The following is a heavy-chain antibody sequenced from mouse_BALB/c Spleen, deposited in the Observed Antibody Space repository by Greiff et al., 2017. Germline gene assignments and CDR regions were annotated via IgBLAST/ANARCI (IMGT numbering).Heavy chain of an antibody. CDR1: GYSITSDYA. Sequence: EVQLQESGPGLVKPSQSLSLTCTVTGYSITSDYAWNWIRQFPGNKLEWMGYISYSGSTSYNPSLKSRISITRDTSKNQFFLQLNSVTTEDTATYYCARYDYDMAYWYFDVWGAGTTVTVSS. CDR3: ARYDYDMAYWYFDV. V-gene: IGHV3-2*02. D-gene: IGHD2-4*01. CDR2: ISYSGST. J-gene: IGHJ1*01.